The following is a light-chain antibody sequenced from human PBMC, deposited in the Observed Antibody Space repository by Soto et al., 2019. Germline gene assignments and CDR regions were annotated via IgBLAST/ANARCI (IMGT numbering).Light chain of an antibody. Sequence: QSVLTQPHSTSGTPGQRVTISCSGGTSNVGSTFVNWYQQLPVMFPRLLIHNNDQRPSGVPDRFSGSKSGTSASRAISGLESEDEAVYYCLAWDDSLNGVVFGGGTQVTVL. J-gene: IGLJ3*02. CDR2: NND. V-gene: IGLV1-44*01. CDR1: TSNVGSTF. CDR3: LAWDDSLNGVV.